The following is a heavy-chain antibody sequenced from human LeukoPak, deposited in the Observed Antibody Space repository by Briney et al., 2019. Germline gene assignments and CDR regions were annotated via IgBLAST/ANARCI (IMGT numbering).Heavy chain of an antibody. CDR3: TRMTTGHDY. D-gene: IGHD4-17*01. CDR2: INHSGYT. CDR1: GVSFNDYY. J-gene: IGHJ4*02. Sequence: SETLSLTCAVSGVSFNDYYWSWVRQTRGKGREWIGEINHSGYTNDSPSLKSRVTLSIDTSRKQFSLNLRSVTVADTGIYYCTRMTTGHDYWGQGTLVTVSS. V-gene: IGHV4-34*01.